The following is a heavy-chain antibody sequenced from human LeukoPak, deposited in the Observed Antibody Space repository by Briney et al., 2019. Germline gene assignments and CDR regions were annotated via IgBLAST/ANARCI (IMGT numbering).Heavy chain of an antibody. D-gene: IGHD2-15*01. CDR3: ARNCSGGSCYRGENDAFDI. CDR2: RKQDGSEK. Sequence: PGGSLRLSCAASGFTSSSYWMSWVRQAPGKGLEWVANRKQDGSEKYYVDSVKGRFTIYRDNAKNSLYLQMNSLRAEDTAVYYCARNCSGGSCYRGENDAFDIWGQGTMVTVSS. V-gene: IGHV3-7*01. J-gene: IGHJ3*02. CDR1: GFTSSSYW.